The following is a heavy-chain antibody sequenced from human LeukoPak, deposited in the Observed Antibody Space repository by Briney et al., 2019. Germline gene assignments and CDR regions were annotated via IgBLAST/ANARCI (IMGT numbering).Heavy chain of an antibody. CDR2: ISSSSSYI. CDR1: GFIFSSYT. V-gene: IGHV3-21*01. J-gene: IGHJ3*02. CDR3: AKGALGMSGRIVDAFDI. Sequence: GGSLRLSCAASGFIFSSYTLNWVRQAPGKGLEWVSSISSSSSYIYFVDSVKGRFTISRDNAKNSLYLQMNSLRVEDTAVYFCAKGALGMSGRIVDAFDIWGQGTRVTVSS. D-gene: IGHD1-14*01.